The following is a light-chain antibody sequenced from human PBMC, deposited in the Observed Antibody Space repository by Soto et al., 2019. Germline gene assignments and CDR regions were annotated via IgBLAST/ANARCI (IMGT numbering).Light chain of an antibody. V-gene: IGKV3-20*01. J-gene: IGKJ5*01. CDR3: RQYASSTWT. Sequence: SGCEGVRVSVSGRASQSLPSNFLAWYQRKPGQAPRLLIYDASSRATGIPDRFSGIGSGTEFRLTFGVLEPVDYAVYDCRQYASSTWTFGLGTRLDIK. CDR1: QSLPSNF. CDR2: DAS.